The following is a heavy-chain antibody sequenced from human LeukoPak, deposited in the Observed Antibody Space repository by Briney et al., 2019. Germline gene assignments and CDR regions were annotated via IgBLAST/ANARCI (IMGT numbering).Heavy chain of an antibody. V-gene: IGHV3-74*01. CDR3: SRGTSAGGPISPFDF. D-gene: IGHD6-13*01. CDR2: IQGDGSNT. Sequence: PGGSLRLSCAASGFTFEDYAMHWVRQAPGKGLVWVSRIQGDGSNTNYADSVKGRFSISRDNAKNTVYLQMTSLWAEDTGIYYCSRGTSAGGPISPFDFWGQGTVVTVSS. J-gene: IGHJ4*02. CDR1: GFTFEDYA.